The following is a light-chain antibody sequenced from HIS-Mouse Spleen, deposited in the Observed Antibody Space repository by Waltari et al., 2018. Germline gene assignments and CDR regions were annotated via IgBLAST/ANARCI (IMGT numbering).Light chain of an antibody. Sequence: QSALTQPASVSGSPGQSITISCTGTSSDVGGYNYVSWYQQHPGKAPKLMIYDVSNRPSGVSNRFSGYKSGHTASRTISGLQAEDEADYYCSSYTSSSILYVFGTGTKVTVL. CDR3: SSYTSSSILYV. J-gene: IGLJ1*01. CDR2: DVS. CDR1: SSDVGGYNY. V-gene: IGLV2-14*03.